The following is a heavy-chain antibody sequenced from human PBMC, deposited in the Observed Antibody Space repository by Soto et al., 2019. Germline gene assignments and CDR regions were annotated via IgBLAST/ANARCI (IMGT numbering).Heavy chain of an antibody. Sequence: QVQVVESGGGVVPLGRSLNLSCAASGFTFSNFGMHWVRQAPGKGLEWVAVIWQDGKEKYYADSAKGRSTISRDNSKNTLYLQLNSLRAEDTAVYYCARDPGQDEAMDYLCQVTLVTVSS. J-gene: IGHJ4*02. CDR3: ARDPGQDEAMDY. V-gene: IGHV3-33*01. CDR2: IWQDGKEK. CDR1: GFTFSNFG.